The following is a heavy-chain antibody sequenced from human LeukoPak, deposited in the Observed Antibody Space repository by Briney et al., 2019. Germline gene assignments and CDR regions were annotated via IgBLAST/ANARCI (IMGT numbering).Heavy chain of an antibody. V-gene: IGHV4-59*08. D-gene: IGHD1-26*01. Sequence: SETLSLTCTVSGGSISSYYWSWIWQPPGKGLEWIGYMYYSGSTNYNPSLKSRVTISIDTSKNQFSLKLSSVTAADMAVYYCARGRTYVDYWGQGTLVTVSS. CDR2: MYYSGST. J-gene: IGHJ4*02. CDR3: ARGRTYVDY. CDR1: GGSISSYY.